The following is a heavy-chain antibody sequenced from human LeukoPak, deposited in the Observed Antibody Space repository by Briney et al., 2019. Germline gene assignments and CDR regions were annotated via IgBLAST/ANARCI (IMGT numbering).Heavy chain of an antibody. CDR3: ASCASSTSCYAYYYYGMDV. D-gene: IGHD2-2*01. V-gene: IGHV1-18*01. CDR1: VYTFTSYG. CDR2: ISAYNGNT. J-gene: IGHJ6*02. Sequence: ASVKVSSTASVYTFTSYGISWVRQAPGQGLEWMGWISAYNGNTNYAQKLQGRVTMTTDTSTSTAYMELRSPRSDDTAVYYCASCASSTSCYAYYYYGMDVWGQGTTVTVSS.